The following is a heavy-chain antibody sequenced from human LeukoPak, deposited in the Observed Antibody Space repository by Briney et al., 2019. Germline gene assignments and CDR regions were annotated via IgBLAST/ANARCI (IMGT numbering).Heavy chain of an antibody. J-gene: IGHJ4*02. D-gene: IGHD1-7*01. CDR2: ISWNSGSI. CDR1: GFTFDDYA. CDR3: AREDDWNYEDY. V-gene: IGHV3-9*01. Sequence: GGSLRLSCAASGFTFDDYAMHWVRQAPGKGLEWVSGISWNSGSIGYADSVKGRFTISRDNAENSLYLQMNSLRAEDTAIYYCAREDDWNYEDYWGQGTLVTVSS.